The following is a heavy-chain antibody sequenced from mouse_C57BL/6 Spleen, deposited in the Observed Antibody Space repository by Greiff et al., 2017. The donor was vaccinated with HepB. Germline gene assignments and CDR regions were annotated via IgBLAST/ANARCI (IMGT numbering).Heavy chain of an antibody. D-gene: IGHD2-3*01. CDR3: ARFYDGYLYAMDY. J-gene: IGHJ4*01. Sequence: QVQLQQSGPELVKPGASVKISCKASGYAFSSSWMNWVKQRPGKGLEWIGRIYPGDGDTNYNGKFKGKATLTADKSSSTAYMQLSSLTSEDSAVYFCARFYDGYLYAMDYWGQGTSVTVSS. CDR1: GYAFSSSW. CDR2: IYPGDGDT. V-gene: IGHV1-82*01.